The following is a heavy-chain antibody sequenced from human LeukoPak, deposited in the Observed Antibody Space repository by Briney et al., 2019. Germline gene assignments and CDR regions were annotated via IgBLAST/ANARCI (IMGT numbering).Heavy chain of an antibody. Sequence: SETLSLTCTVSGDSMPSNTYYWAWVRQSPEKGLEWIGSIYNKVSTHYSPSLKSRVTMSVDTSRSQFSLKLTSMTAADTAIYYCARNGSSSYFDTWGQGILVTVSS. CDR2: IYNKVST. V-gene: IGHV4-39*01. CDR3: ARNGSSSYFDT. J-gene: IGHJ4*02. CDR1: GDSMPSNTYY. D-gene: IGHD6-6*01.